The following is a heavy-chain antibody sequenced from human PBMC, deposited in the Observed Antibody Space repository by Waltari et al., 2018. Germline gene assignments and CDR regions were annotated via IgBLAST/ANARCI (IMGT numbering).Heavy chain of an antibody. D-gene: IGHD2-21*01. CDR2: RYFTGAT. CDR1: GASVATSAHD. J-gene: IGHJ4*02. Sequence: QLRLRESGPGLWVPSETLSLTCAVSGASVATSAHDWGWIRQSPERGLEWIGTRYFTGATHYNPSLQSRVTISADTSRDHFSLKVNSVTAADTAVYYCAGTALHTKIAFDSWGQGTQVTVSA. CDR3: AGTALHTKIAFDS. V-gene: IGHV4-39*02.